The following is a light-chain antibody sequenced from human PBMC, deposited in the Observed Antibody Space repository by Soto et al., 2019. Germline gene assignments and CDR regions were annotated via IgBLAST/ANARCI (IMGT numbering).Light chain of an antibody. J-gene: IGKJ1*01. Sequence: EIVLTQSPGTLSLSPGQRATLSCRASQSVNSNYLAGYQQKPGQAPRLLIYGASSRATDIPDRFSGSGSGTDFTLTISRLEPDDFAVYYGQQYGSSVWTFGQGTKVEIK. V-gene: IGKV3-20*01. CDR2: GAS. CDR1: QSVNSNY. CDR3: QQYGSSVWT.